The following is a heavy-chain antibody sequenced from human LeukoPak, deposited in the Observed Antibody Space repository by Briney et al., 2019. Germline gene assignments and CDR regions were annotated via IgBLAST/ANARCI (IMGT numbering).Heavy chain of an antibody. Sequence: GGSLRLSCAASGFTFSSYWMHWVRRAPGKGLVWVSRINSDGSGTSYADSVKGRFTISRDNAKNTLYLRMNSLRAEDTAVYYCARGGSPPEALGDTFDIWGQGTMVTVSS. CDR1: GFTFSSYW. V-gene: IGHV3-74*01. D-gene: IGHD1-26*01. CDR3: ARGGSPPEALGDTFDI. CDR2: INSDGSGT. J-gene: IGHJ3*02.